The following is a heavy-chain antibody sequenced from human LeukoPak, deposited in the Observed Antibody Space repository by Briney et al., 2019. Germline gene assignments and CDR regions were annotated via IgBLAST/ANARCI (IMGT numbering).Heavy chain of an antibody. CDR2: IYSGGST. D-gene: IGHD3-10*01. CDR3: AREAYYYGSGSQYYFDY. V-gene: IGHV3-53*01. CDR1: GFTVSSNY. Sequence: GGSLRLSCAASGFTVSSNYMSWVRQAPGKGLEWVSVIYSGGSTYYADSVKGRFTISRDNSKNTLYLQMNSLRAEDTAVYYCAREAYYYGSGSQYYFDYWGQGTLVTVSS. J-gene: IGHJ4*02.